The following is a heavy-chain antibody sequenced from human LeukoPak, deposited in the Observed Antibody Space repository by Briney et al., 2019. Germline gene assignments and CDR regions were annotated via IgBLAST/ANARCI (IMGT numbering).Heavy chain of an antibody. V-gene: IGHV4-39*02. D-gene: IGHD3-22*01. CDR3: AKRDDSGGNLVDL. CDR2: IYYSGST. Sequence: SETLSLTCTVSGGSIRSGSHYWAWIRQPPGKGLEWIGSIYYSGSTYYNPSLENRVTISIDTSKNHFPLKLSSLSAADTSVYYCAKRDDSGGNLVDLWGQGTLVTVS. CDR1: GGSIRSGSHY. J-gene: IGHJ4*02.